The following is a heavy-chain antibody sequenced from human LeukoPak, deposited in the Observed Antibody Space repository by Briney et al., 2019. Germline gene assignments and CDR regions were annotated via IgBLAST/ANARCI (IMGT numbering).Heavy chain of an antibody. D-gene: IGHD7-27*01. V-gene: IGHV3-9*01. CDR1: GFTFDDYA. J-gene: IGHJ4*02. CDR3: AKGSTKTGDYEDLRHFDY. Sequence: HPGGSLRLSCAASGFTFDDYAMPWVRQAPGKGLEWVSGISWNSGSIGYADSVKGRFTISRDNAKNPLYLQMNSLRAEDTALYYCAKGSTKTGDYEDLRHFDYWGQGTLVTVSS. CDR2: ISWNSGSI.